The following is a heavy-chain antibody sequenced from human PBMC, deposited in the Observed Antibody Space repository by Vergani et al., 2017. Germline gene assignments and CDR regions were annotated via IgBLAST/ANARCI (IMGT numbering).Heavy chain of an antibody. CDR3: AKDTRSTVWGWFDP. D-gene: IGHD3-16*01. Sequence: EVQLVESGGGLVQPGRSLRLSCAASGFTFDDYAMHWVRQAPGKGLEWVSGISWNSGSIGSADSVKGRFTISRDNAKNSLYLQMNSLRAEDTALYYCAKDTRSTVWGWFDPWGQGTLVTVSS. CDR1: GFTFDDYA. V-gene: IGHV3-9*01. CDR2: ISWNSGSI. J-gene: IGHJ5*02.